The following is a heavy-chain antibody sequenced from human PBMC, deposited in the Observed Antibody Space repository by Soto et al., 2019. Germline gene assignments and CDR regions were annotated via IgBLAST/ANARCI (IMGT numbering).Heavy chain of an antibody. D-gene: IGHD3-10*01. Sequence: SETLSLTCTVSGGSISSYYWSWIRQPPGKGLEWIGYIYYSGSTNYNPSLKSRVTISVDTSKNQFSLKLSSVTAADTAVYYCARGYYYGSGSYSQSKYYYGMDVWGQGTTVTVSS. CDR2: IYYSGST. CDR1: GGSISSYY. J-gene: IGHJ6*02. CDR3: ARGYYYGSGSYSQSKYYYGMDV. V-gene: IGHV4-59*01.